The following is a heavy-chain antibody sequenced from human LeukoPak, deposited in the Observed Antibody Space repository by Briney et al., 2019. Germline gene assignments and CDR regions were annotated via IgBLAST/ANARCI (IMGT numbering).Heavy chain of an antibody. D-gene: IGHD1-26*01. CDR1: GYTFTSYY. V-gene: IGHV1-46*01. CDR3: ARAQAWDASDPNWFDP. CDR2: INPSGGST. Sequence: ASVKVSCKASGYTFTSYYMHWVRQAPGQGLEWMGIINPSGGSTSYVQKFQGRVTMIRDTSTSTVYMELSSLRSEDTAVYYCARAQAWDASDPNWFDPWGQGSLVIVSS. J-gene: IGHJ5*02.